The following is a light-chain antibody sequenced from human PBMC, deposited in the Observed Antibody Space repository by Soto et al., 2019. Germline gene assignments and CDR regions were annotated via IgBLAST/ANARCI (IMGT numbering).Light chain of an antibody. V-gene: IGKV1-39*01. CDR2: AAS. J-gene: IGKJ2*01. CDR3: HQYGRSPYT. Sequence: DIPMTQSPSSLSASVGDKVTITCRASQTISRFVNWYQHKPGKGPNLLIHAASSLQSGVPSRFSGSGSGTDFTLTISRLEPEDVAVYYCHQYGRSPYTFGQGTKLEI. CDR1: QTISRF.